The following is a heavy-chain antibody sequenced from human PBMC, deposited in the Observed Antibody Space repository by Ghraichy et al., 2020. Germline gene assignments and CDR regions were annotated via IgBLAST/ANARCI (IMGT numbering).Heavy chain of an antibody. CDR1: GFTFSTYA. Sequence: GGSLRLSCAASGFTFSTYAMTWVRLSPGKGLEWVSTISYSGASTFYADSVRGRFSISRDNSQNTLFLQITSLRAEDTGLYFCVKDRRHPYSNYHMDVWGKGTTVTVCS. CDR3: VKDRRHPYSNYHMDV. CDR2: ISYSGAST. V-gene: IGHV3-23*01. J-gene: IGHJ6*03. D-gene: IGHD4-11*01.